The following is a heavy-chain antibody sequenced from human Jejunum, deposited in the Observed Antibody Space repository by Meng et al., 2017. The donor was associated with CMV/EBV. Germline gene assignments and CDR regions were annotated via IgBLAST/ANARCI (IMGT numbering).Heavy chain of an antibody. CDR3: ARELVPAVPFDF. J-gene: IGHJ4*02. CDR2: INHSGGT. Sequence: AVYGESFGDNFWSWIHQPPGKGLEWIGEINHSGGTNYNPSLKSRVTISVDTSKTQFSLKLTSATAADTAVYYCARELVPAVPFDFWGQGTLVTVSS. CDR1: GESFGDNF. V-gene: IGHV4-34*01. D-gene: IGHD2-2*01.